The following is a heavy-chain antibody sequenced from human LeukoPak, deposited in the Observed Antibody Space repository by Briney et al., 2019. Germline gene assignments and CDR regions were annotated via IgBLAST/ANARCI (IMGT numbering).Heavy chain of an antibody. CDR3: VRDIQWRFDP. D-gene: IGHD2-8*01. Sequence: ASVKVSCKASGYIFTSYGISWVRQAPGQGLEWMGWISTNKGNTIYAQRLQGRVTMTTDTSTSTAYMELRSLGSDDTAIYYCVRDIQWRFDPWGQGTLVSVSS. J-gene: IGHJ5*02. CDR1: GYIFTSYG. V-gene: IGHV1-18*01. CDR2: ISTNKGNT.